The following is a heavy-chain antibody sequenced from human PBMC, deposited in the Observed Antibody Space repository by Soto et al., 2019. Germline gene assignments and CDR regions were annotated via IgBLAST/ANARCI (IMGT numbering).Heavy chain of an antibody. CDR3: ARDLGYYDSSGYFTDYYYYYGMDV. CDR2: INPSGGST. Sequence: EASVKVSCKASGYTFTSYYMHWVRQAPGQGLEWMGIINPSGGSTSYAQKFQGRVTMTRDTSTSTVYMELSSLRSEDTAVYYCARDLGYYDSSGYFTDYYYYYGMDVWGQGTTVTVSS. CDR1: GYTFTSYY. D-gene: IGHD3-22*01. J-gene: IGHJ6*02. V-gene: IGHV1-46*01.